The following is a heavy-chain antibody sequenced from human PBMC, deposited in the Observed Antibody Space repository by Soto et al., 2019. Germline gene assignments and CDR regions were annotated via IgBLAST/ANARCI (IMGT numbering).Heavy chain of an antibody. D-gene: IGHD2-8*01. CDR3: AREPGGYCTNGVCYNWFDP. CDR1: GYTFTSYA. J-gene: IGHJ5*02. V-gene: IGHV1-3*01. CDR2: INAGNGNT. Sequence: QVQLVQSGAEVKKPGASVKVSCNASGYTFTSYAMHWVRQAPGHRLERMGWINAGNGNTKYSQKCQGRVTITRDTSASTSDIELRSLRADDTAVYYCAREPGGYCTNGVCYNWFDPCGQGTLVTVSS.